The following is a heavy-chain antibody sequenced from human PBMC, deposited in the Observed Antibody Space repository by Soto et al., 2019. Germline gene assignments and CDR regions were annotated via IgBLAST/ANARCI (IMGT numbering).Heavy chain of an antibody. CDR3: AKRYYDLLTGYYMGFDY. D-gene: IGHD3-9*01. J-gene: IGHJ4*02. CDR1: GFTFSSYG. Sequence: QVQLVESGGGVVQPGRSLRLSCAASGFTFSSYGMHWVRQAPGKGLEWVAVISYDASNKYYTDSVKGRFTISRDNSKNTLYLQMNSLRAEETAVYYCAKRYYDLLTGYYMGFDYWGQGTLVTVSS. CDR2: ISYDASNK. V-gene: IGHV3-30*18.